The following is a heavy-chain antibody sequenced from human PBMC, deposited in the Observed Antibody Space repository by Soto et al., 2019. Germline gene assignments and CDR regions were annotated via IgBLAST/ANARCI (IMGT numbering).Heavy chain of an antibody. D-gene: IGHD3-10*01. CDR2: INHSGST. V-gene: IGHV4-34*01. Sequence: SETLSLTSGVYGGYFSGYDWSWIRQQPGKGLEWIGEINHSGSTNYNPSLKSRVTISVDTSKNQFSLKLSSVTAADTAVYYCARGRGRNRPYYYYYMDVWGKGTTVTVSS. J-gene: IGHJ6*03. CDR3: ARGRGRNRPYYYYYMDV. CDR1: GGYFSGYD.